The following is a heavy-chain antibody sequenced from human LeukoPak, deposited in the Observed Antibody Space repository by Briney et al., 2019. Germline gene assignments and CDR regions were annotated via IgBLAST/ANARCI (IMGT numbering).Heavy chain of an antibody. CDR3: ARRRGIAAAGGDWFDP. V-gene: IGHV4-59*08. D-gene: IGHD6-13*01. CDR1: GGSISSYY. J-gene: IGHJ5*02. Sequence: SETLSLTCTVSGGSISSYYWSWFRQPPGKGLEWIGYIYYSGSTNYNPSLKSRVTISVDTSKNQFSLKLSSVTAADTAVYYCARRRGIAAAGGDWFDPWGQGTLVTVSS. CDR2: IYYSGST.